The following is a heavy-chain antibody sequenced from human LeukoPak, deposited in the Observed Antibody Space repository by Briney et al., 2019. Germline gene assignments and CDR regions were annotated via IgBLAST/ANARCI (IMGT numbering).Heavy chain of an antibody. D-gene: IGHD2-2*01. CDR2: IIPIFGTA. V-gene: IGHV1-69*05. CDR3: ARGVVPAAILPYYYYYMDV. Sequence: SVKVSCKASGGTFSSYAISWLRQAPGQGLEWMGRIIPIFGTANYAQKFQGRVTITTDESTSTAYMELSSLRSEDTAVYYCARGVVPAAILPYYYYYMDVWGKGTTVTVSS. J-gene: IGHJ6*03. CDR1: GGTFSSYA.